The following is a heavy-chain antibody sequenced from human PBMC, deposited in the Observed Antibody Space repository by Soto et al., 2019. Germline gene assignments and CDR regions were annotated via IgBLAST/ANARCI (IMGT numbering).Heavy chain of an antibody. CDR1: GFTFSSYE. D-gene: IGHD3-10*01. J-gene: IGHJ3*02. CDR2: ISSSGSTI. Sequence: LRLSCAASGFTFSSYEMNWVRQAPGKGLEWVSYISSSGSTIYYADSVKGRFTISRDNAKNSLYLQMNSLRAEDTAVYYCARTGYGSGSYYRQGAFDIWGQGTMVTVSS. CDR3: ARTGYGSGSYYRQGAFDI. V-gene: IGHV3-48*03.